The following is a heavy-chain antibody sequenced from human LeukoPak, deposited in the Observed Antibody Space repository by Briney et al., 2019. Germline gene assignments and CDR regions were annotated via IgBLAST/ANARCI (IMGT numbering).Heavy chain of an antibody. V-gene: IGHV3-74*03. J-gene: IGHJ3*02. CDR1: GFTFSYYW. D-gene: IGHD3-10*01. Sequence: AGGSLRLSCAASGFTFSYYWMHWVRQAPGEGLVWGSRINDDGRTTTYADSVKGRITISRDNAKNTLYLQMSSLRVEDTAVYYCARSGITMVGGASIGLLTFDIWGPGTMVTVSP. CDR3: ARSGITMVGGASIGLLTFDI. CDR2: INDDGRTT.